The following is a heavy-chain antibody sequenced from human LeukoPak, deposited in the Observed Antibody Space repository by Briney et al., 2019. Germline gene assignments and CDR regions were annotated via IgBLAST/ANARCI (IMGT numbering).Heavy chain of an antibody. Sequence: SETLSLTCTVSGGSISSGSYYWTWVRQPAGRGLEWIGRIYTSGTTNYNPSLKSRVTISVDRSKNQFSLKLSSVTAADTAVYYCARARRNYYYYMDVWGKGTTVTVSS. CDR1: GGSISSGSYY. J-gene: IGHJ6*03. V-gene: IGHV4-61*02. CDR2: IYTSGTT. CDR3: ARARRNYYYYMDV.